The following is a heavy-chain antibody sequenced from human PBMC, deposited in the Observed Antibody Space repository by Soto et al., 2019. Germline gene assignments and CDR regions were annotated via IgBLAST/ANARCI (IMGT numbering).Heavy chain of an antibody. CDR2: IDSGDGTT. Sequence: GGCLRLSCTGSGFDFGDYYMSWIRQAPGKGLEWVSYIDSGDGTTYYTDSVKGRFTISRDNAKKTVYLQMSSLRVEDTALYYCVRPYYSSSWFPFDRWGQGTLVIVSS. D-gene: IGHD6-13*01. J-gene: IGHJ4*02. CDR3: VRPYYSSSWFPFDR. V-gene: IGHV3-11*01. CDR1: GFDFGDYY.